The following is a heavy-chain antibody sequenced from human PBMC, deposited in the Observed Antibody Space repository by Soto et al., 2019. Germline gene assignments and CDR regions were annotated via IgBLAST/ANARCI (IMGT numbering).Heavy chain of an antibody. CDR2: INHSGST. CDR3: ARGRAFMSRTAFDM. V-gene: IGHV4-34*01. CDR1: GGSFRGYY. D-gene: IGHD1-26*01. J-gene: IGHJ3*02. Sequence: QVHLQEWGVGLLKPSETLSLTCAVYGGSFRGYYWTWIRQSPGKGLEWLGEINHSGSTNSNPSLEGRVTMSVYTSKNQFSLNLTSMTVADTAVYYCARGRAFMSRTAFDMWGQGTRVIVSS.